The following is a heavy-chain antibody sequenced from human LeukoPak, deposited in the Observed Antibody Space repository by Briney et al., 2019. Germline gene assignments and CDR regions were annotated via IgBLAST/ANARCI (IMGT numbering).Heavy chain of an antibody. CDR1: GGTFSSYA. V-gene: IGHV1-69*04. D-gene: IGHD1-26*01. CDR2: IIPILGIA. J-gene: IGHJ3*02. Sequence: SVKVSCKASGGTFSSYAISWVRQAPGQGLEWMGRIIPILGIANYAQKFQGRVTITADKSTSTAYMELSSLRSGDTAVYYCASTCGSYYAFDIWGQGTMVTVSS. CDR3: ASTCGSYYAFDI.